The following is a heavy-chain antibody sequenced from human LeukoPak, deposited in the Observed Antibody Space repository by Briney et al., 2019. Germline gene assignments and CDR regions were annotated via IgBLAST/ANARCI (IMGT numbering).Heavy chain of an antibody. CDR1: GGSLSSSNW. J-gene: IGHJ3*01. CDR2: IYHSGST. Sequence: SETLSLTCAVSGGSLSSSNWWSWVRQPPGKGLEWIGEIYHSGSTNYNPSLKSRVTISVDKSKNQFSLKLSSVTAADTAVYYCSRRTDRVDDAFDVWGQGTMVTVSS. CDR3: SRRTDRVDDAFDV. V-gene: IGHV4-4*02. D-gene: IGHD3/OR15-3a*01.